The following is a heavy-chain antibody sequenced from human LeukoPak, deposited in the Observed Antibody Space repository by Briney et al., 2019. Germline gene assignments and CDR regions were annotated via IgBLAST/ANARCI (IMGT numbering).Heavy chain of an antibody. CDR1: GFTFSSYS. Sequence: GGSLRLSCAASGFTFSSYSMNWVRQAPGKGLEWVSSISSSSSYIYYADSVKGRFTISRDNAKNTLYLQMNSLRAEDTALYYCAKAPPYSSGWFQYYFDYWGQGTLVTVSS. CDR2: ISSSSSYI. CDR3: AKAPPYSSGWFQYYFDY. D-gene: IGHD6-19*01. J-gene: IGHJ4*02. V-gene: IGHV3-21*04.